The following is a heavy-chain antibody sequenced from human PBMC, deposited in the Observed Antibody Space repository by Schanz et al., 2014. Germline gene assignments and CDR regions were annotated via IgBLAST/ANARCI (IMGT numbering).Heavy chain of an antibody. D-gene: IGHD2-2*02. Sequence: QVQLVQSGAEVKKPGSPVKVSCKSSGGTFSSYAISWVRQAPGQGLEWMGWISPYNGNTNYAQKLQGRVTMTADTSTSTAYMELTSLRSEDTAVYYCVGTYCSSTSCYTGYYYMDVGGKGTTVTVSS. CDR1: GGTFSSYA. J-gene: IGHJ6*03. V-gene: IGHV1-18*01. CDR2: ISPYNGNT. CDR3: VGTYCSSTSCYTGYYYMDV.